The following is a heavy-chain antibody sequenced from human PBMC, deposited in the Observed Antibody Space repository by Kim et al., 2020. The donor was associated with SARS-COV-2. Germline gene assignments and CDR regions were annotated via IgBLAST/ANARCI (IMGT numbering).Heavy chain of an antibody. D-gene: IGHD5-18*01. CDR2: T. CDR3: AGGGSGYTSDY. V-gene: IGHV3-64*01. J-gene: IGHJ4*02. Sequence: TYYANSGTGRFTISRDNYKTTLYLQMGSLRPDDMAVYYCAGGGSGYTSDYWGQGTLVTVSS.